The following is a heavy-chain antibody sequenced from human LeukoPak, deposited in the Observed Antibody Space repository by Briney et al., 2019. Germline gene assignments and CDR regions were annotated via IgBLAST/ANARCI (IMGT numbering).Heavy chain of an antibody. J-gene: IGHJ4*02. CDR3: ARRGWQVAGISWFFDY. Sequence: SETLSLTCTVSGGSISSSSYYWGWIRQPPGKGLEWIGSIYYSGSTYYNPSLKSRVTISVDTSKNQFSLKLSSVTAADTAVYYCARRGWQVAGISWFFDYWGQGTLVTVSS. CDR1: GGSISSSSYY. V-gene: IGHV4-39*01. CDR2: IYYSGST. D-gene: IGHD6-19*01.